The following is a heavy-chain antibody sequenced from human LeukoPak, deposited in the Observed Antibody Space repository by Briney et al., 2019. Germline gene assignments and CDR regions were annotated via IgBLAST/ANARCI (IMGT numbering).Heavy chain of an antibody. CDR1: GGSISSSSYY. V-gene: IGHV4-39*01. CDR3: ARHRQKYFDWPPYYFDY. Sequence: PSETLSLTCTVSGGSISSSSYYWGWIRQPPGKGLEWIGSIYYSGSTYYNPSLKSRVTISVDTSKNQFSLKLSSVTAADTAVYYCARHRQKYFDWPPYYFDYWGQGTLVTVSS. J-gene: IGHJ4*02. CDR2: IYYSGST. D-gene: IGHD3-9*01.